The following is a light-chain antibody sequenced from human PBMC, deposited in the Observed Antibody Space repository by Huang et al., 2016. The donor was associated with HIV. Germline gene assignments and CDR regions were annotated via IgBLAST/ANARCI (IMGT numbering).Light chain of an antibody. Sequence: IVLTQSPATLSWYLGERVTLSCRASQSITNHLAWYQQRPGQAPRLLIYDASTRVAGVADRFSGSGSGTDFTITISSLEPEDFALYYCQQHDSWLTFGGGTKVET. CDR1: QSITNH. CDR2: DAS. J-gene: IGKJ4*01. V-gene: IGKV3-11*01. CDR3: QQHDSWLT.